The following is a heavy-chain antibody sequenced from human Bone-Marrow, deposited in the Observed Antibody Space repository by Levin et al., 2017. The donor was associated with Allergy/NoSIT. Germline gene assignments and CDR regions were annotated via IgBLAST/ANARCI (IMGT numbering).Heavy chain of an antibody. Sequence: LSLTCAASGFPFSSYAMYWVRQAPGKGLEWVSTINGGGGGTYYADSVKGRFTISRDNSKNTLFLQMNSLRAEDAAVYYCAKDLGLVGAGSLDYWGQGALVTVS. CDR1: GFPFSSYA. J-gene: IGHJ4*02. CDR2: INGGGGGT. D-gene: IGHD1-26*01. CDR3: AKDLGLVGAGSLDY. V-gene: IGHV3-23*01.